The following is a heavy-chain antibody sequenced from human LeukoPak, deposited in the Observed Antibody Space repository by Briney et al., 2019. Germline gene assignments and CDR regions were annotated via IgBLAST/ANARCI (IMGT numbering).Heavy chain of an antibody. V-gene: IGHV4-59*01. CDR3: ARDRGSQPFIDY. CDR2: IYYSGST. D-gene: IGHD1-26*01. CDR1: GGSISSYY. J-gene: IGHJ4*02. Sequence: SETLSLTCTVSGGSISSYYWSWIRQPPGKGLEWIGYIYYSGSTNYNPSLKSRVTISVDTSKNQFSLKLSSVTAADTAVYYCARDRGSQPFIDYWGQGTLVTVSS.